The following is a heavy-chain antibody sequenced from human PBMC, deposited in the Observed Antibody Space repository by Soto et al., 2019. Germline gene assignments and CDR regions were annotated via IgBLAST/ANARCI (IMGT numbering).Heavy chain of an antibody. CDR2: IYYSGST. Sequence: NPSETLSLTCTVSGGSISSGGYYWSWIRQHPGKGLEWIGYIYYSGSTYYNPSLKSRVTISVDTSKNQFSLKLSSVTAADTAVYYCARHKRSSPLAVDYWGQGTLVTVSS. D-gene: IGHD6-13*01. CDR3: ARHKRSSPLAVDY. V-gene: IGHV4-31*03. J-gene: IGHJ4*02. CDR1: GGSISSGGYY.